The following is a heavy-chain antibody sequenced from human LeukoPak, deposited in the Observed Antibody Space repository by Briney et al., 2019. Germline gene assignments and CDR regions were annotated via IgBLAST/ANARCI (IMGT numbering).Heavy chain of an antibody. D-gene: IGHD3-10*01. Sequence: PGGSLRLSCAVSGITLSNYGMSWVRQAPGKGLEWVAGISDSGGSTNYADSVKGRFTISRDNPKNTLYLQLNSLRAEDTAVYYCAKFSREEEYYFDYWGQGTLVTVSS. CDR1: GITLSNYG. V-gene: IGHV3-23*01. J-gene: IGHJ4*02. CDR3: AKFSREEEYYFDY. CDR2: ISDSGGST.